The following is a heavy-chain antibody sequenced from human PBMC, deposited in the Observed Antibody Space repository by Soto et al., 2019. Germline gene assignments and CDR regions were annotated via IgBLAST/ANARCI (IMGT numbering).Heavy chain of an antibody. J-gene: IGHJ4*02. CDR2: IHYTGST. D-gene: IGHD6-19*01. Sequence: PSETLSLTCSVSGGSISNYYWSWIRQPPGKGLEWIGYIHYTGSTNYNPSLKSRATISVDTSMNQFSLKLSSVTAADTAMYYCVRDAYSSSHFDYWGQGTLVTVSS. V-gene: IGHV4-59*01. CDR1: GGSISNYY. CDR3: VRDAYSSSHFDY.